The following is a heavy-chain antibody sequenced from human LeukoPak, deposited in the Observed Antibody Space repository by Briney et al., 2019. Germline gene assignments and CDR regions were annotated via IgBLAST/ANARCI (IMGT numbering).Heavy chain of an antibody. CDR1: GYTFTDYY. Sequence: ASVKLSCTASGYTFTDYYMHWVRQAPGQGLEWMGWINPNSGGTNYAQKFQGRVTMTRDTSISTAFMELSSLRSGDTAVYYCAPTLNYYDSSGYSSPFDYWGQGALVTVSS. V-gene: IGHV1-2*02. D-gene: IGHD3-22*01. CDR3: APTLNYYDSSGYSSPFDY. J-gene: IGHJ4*02. CDR2: INPNSGGT.